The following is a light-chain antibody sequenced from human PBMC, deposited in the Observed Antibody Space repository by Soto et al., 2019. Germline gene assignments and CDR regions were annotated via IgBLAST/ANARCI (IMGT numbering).Light chain of an antibody. CDR3: QVWHSISDHYV. CDR2: XXX. Sequence: SYELTQPPSVSVAPGKTARITCGGNNIGSKSVHWYQQKPGQAPVLVIYXXXXXXXXXXXXXXXXXXXNTATLTISRVEAGXXAXXYCQVWHSISDHYVFGTGTKVTVL. V-gene: IGLV3-21*04. J-gene: IGLJ1*01. CDR1: NIGSKS.